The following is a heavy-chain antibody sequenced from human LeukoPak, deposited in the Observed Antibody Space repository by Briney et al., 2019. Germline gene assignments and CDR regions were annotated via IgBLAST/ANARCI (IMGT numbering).Heavy chain of an antibody. CDR2: ISGYNANT. D-gene: IGHD3-22*01. CDR3: ARGSPPRRNYDSRGYYSYYFDY. CDR1: GYTFTSYG. V-gene: IGHV1-18*01. J-gene: IGHJ4*02. Sequence: ASVKVSCKASGYTFTSYGISWVRQAPGQGLEWMGWISGYNANTKYEQQLQGRVTMTTDTSTSTVYMELRSLRSDDTAVYYCARGSPPRRNYDSRGYYSYYFDYWGQGTLVTVSS.